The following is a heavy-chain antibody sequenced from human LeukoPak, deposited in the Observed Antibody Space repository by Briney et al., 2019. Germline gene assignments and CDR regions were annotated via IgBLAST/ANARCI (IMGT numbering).Heavy chain of an antibody. CDR1: GGSISSTSCY. Sequence: PSETLSLTCSVSGGSISSTSCYWGWIRQPPGKGLEWIGGIYYSGSTYYNPSLKSRVTISVDTSKNQFSLKLSSVTAADTAVYYCARDPAYYGSETWGQGTMVTVSS. J-gene: IGHJ3*01. D-gene: IGHD3-10*01. V-gene: IGHV4-39*07. CDR3: ARDPAYYGSET. CDR2: IYYSGST.